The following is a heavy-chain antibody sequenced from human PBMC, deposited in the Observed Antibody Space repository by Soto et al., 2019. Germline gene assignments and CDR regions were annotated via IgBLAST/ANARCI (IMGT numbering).Heavy chain of an antibody. CDR3: ARAEGTYTWSSEFDY. Sequence: SETLSLTCSVSGYSISSGFYWDWIRQPPGKGLEWIGSIYHRGNTYYNPSHNGRITISLDTSKNQFSLRLTSVTAADTAVYHCARAEGTYTWSSEFDYWGQGTLVTVSS. V-gene: IGHV4-38-2*02. D-gene: IGHD3-16*01. CDR1: GYSISSGFY. CDR2: IYHRGNT. J-gene: IGHJ4*02.